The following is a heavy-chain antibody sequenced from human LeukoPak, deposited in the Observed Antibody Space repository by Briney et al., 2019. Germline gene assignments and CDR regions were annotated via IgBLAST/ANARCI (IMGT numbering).Heavy chain of an antibody. CDR1: GGTFSSYA. V-gene: IGHV1-69*04. CDR3: ARDLDIVVVAAALRHYGLDV. D-gene: IGHD2-15*01. Sequence: ASVKVSCKASGGTFSSYAISWVRQAPGQGLEWMGRIIPILGIANYAQKFQGRVTITADKSTSTAYMELRSLRSDDTAVYCCARDLDIVVVAAALRHYGLDVWGQGTTVTVSS. CDR2: IIPILGIA. J-gene: IGHJ6*02.